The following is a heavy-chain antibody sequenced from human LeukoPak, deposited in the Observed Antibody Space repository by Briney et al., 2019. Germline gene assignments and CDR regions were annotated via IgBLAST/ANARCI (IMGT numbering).Heavy chain of an antibody. V-gene: IGHV3-21*01. Sequence: GGSLRLSCAASGFTFSSYSMNWARQAPGKGLEWVSSISSSSSYIYYADSVKGRFTISRDNAKNSLYLQMNSLRAEDTAVYYCARDRVDTAMGANFDYWGQGTLVTVSS. CDR1: GFTFSSYS. D-gene: IGHD5-18*01. CDR2: ISSSSSYI. CDR3: ARDRVDTAMGANFDY. J-gene: IGHJ4*02.